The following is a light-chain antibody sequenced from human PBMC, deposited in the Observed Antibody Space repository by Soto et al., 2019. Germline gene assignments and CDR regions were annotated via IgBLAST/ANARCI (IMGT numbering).Light chain of an antibody. J-gene: IGLJ1*01. CDR1: SSNIGSNS. Sequence: QSALTQPPSASGTPGQRVTISCSGSSSNIGSNSVNWYQQLPGTAPKLLIYSNDRRPSGVPDRFSGSKSSTSASLAISGLQSEDEADYYCAAWDDSLNGYVFGTGTKVPVL. CDR3: AAWDDSLNGYV. V-gene: IGLV1-44*01. CDR2: SND.